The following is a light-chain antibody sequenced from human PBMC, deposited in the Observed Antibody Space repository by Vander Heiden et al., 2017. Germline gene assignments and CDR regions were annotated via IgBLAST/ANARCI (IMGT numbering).Light chain of an antibody. J-gene: IGLJ2*01. CDR1: NIGSKR. CDR3: QVWDSSSDLQVV. V-gene: IGLV3-21*02. Sequence: SYVLTQPPSVSVAPGQTARITCGGNNIGSKRVHWYRQKPGQAPALVGYDDSDRHSGIAERFSGSNSGNTATVTISRVEAGDEDDYYCQVWDSSSDLQVVFGGGTKLTVL. CDR2: DDS.